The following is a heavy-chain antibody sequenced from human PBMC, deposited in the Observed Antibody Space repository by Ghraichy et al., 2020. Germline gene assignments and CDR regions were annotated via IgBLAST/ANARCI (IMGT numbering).Heavy chain of an antibody. J-gene: IGHJ2*01. Sequence: GGSLRLSCSASGFTFSSYAMHWVRQAPGKGLEYVSAISSNGGSTYYADSVKGRFTISRDNSKNTLYLQMSSLRAEDTAVYYCVKGNYYDSSGSFGWYFDLWGRGTLVTVSS. CDR2: ISSNGGST. V-gene: IGHV3-64D*06. D-gene: IGHD3-22*01. CDR3: VKGNYYDSSGSFGWYFDL. CDR1: GFTFSSYA.